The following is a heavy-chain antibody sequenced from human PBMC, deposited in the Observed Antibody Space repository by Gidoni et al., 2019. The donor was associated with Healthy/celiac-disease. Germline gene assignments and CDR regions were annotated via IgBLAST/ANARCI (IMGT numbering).Heavy chain of an antibody. CDR3: ARVYYGDFFFDY. J-gene: IGHJ4*02. CDR2: IYYSGST. D-gene: IGHD4-17*01. Sequence: QLQLQESDPGLVKPSETLSLTCTVSGGSISSSSYYWGWIRQPPGKGLEWIGSIYYSGSTYYNPSLKSRVTISVDTSKNQFSLKLGSVTAADTAVYYCARVYYGDFFFDYWGQGTLVTVSS. V-gene: IGHV4-39*07. CDR1: GGSISSSSYY.